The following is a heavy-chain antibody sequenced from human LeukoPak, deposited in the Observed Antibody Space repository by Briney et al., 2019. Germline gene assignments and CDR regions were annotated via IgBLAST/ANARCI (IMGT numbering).Heavy chain of an antibody. Sequence: GGSLRLSCAASGFTFSSYNINWVRQAPGKGLEWVSYISSSRRTISYADSVKGRFTISRDNAKNSLYLQMNSLRAEDTAVYYCARSSSRYCSGGSCYSGVLGYFDYWGQGTLVTVPS. V-gene: IGHV3-48*01. CDR1: GFTFSSYN. J-gene: IGHJ4*02. CDR3: ARSSSRYCSGGSCYSGVLGYFDY. CDR2: ISSSRRTI. D-gene: IGHD2-15*01.